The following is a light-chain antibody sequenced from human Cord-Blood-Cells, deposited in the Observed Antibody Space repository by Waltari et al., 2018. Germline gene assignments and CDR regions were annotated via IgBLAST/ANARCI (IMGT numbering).Light chain of an antibody. V-gene: IGLV3-1*01. J-gene: IGLJ2*01. CDR2: QDS. Sequence: SYELTQPPSVSVSPGQTASITCPGDQLGANSACWYQQKPGQSPVLVIYQDSKRPSGIPERFSGSNSGNTATLTISGTQAMDEADYYCQAWDSSVVFGGGTKLTVL. CDR3: QAWDSSVV. CDR1: QLGANS.